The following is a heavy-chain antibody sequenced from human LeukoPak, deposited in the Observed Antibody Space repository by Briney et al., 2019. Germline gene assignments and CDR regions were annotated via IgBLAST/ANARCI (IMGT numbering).Heavy chain of an antibody. CDR3: ARGNPYYYDSSGYSAFDI. CDR1: GFTFRNYA. Sequence: GVSLRLSCAASGFTFRNYAMSWVRQAPGKGLEWVSRISGGGGGTYYADSVKGRFTISRDNSKNTLYLQMNSLRAEDTAVYYCARGNPYYYDSSGYSAFDIWGQGTMVTVSS. D-gene: IGHD3-22*01. J-gene: IGHJ3*02. CDR2: ISGGGGGT. V-gene: IGHV3-23*01.